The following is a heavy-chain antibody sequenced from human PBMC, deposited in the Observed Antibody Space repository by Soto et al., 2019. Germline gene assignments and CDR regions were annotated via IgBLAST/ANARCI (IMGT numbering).Heavy chain of an antibody. Sequence: GASVKVSCKASGYTFTSYYMHWVRQAPGQGLEWMGIINPSGGSTSYAQKFQGRVTMTRDTSTSTVYMELSSLRSEDTAVYYCARVEKIVSGYDDAHTRNSNFDYWGQGTLVTVSS. J-gene: IGHJ4*02. CDR2: INPSGGST. CDR3: ARVEKIVSGYDDAHTRNSNFDY. D-gene: IGHD5-12*01. CDR1: GYTFTSYY. V-gene: IGHV1-46*03.